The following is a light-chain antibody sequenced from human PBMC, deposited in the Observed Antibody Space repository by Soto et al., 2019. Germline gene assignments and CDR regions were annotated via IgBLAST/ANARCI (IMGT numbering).Light chain of an antibody. CDR3: QQYNNWPPWT. Sequence: EIVMTQSPATLSVSPGKISTLSCRASQSVSSKLAWYQQKPGQAPRLLIYGASTRATGIPARFSGSGSGTEFTLTISSLKSEDFAVYYCQQYNNWPPWTFGQGTKVDIK. J-gene: IGKJ1*01. CDR2: GAS. V-gene: IGKV3-15*01. CDR1: QSVSSK.